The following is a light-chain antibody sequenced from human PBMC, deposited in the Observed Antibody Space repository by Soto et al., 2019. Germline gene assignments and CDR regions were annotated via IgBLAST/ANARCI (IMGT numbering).Light chain of an antibody. CDR3: QQYGSSPRT. CDR1: QSVSSSY. J-gene: IGKJ1*01. V-gene: IGKV3-20*01. CDR2: GAS. Sequence: EIVLTQSPGTLSLSPGEIATLSCRASQSVSSSYLGWYQQKPGQAPRLLMYGASSRATGIPERFSGSGSGTDFTLTISRLELEDFAVYYCQQYGSSPRTFGQGTKVDNK.